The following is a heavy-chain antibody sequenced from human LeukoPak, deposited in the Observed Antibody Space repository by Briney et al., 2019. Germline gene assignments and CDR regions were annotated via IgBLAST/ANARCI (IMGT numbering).Heavy chain of an antibody. Sequence: GGSLRLSCAAYGLTFNNYIMTWVRQAPGRGLEWVSDISSGSGTMYYADSVRGRFTLFSENGKKLLFLQMNRPGDDDTAEYCFSRAVLGYSWVYNYSGQGTLVTASS. V-gene: IGHV3-48*02. CDR2: ISSGSGTM. J-gene: IGHJ4*02. CDR3: SRAVLGYSWVYNY. D-gene: IGHD5-18*01. CDR1: GLTFNNYI.